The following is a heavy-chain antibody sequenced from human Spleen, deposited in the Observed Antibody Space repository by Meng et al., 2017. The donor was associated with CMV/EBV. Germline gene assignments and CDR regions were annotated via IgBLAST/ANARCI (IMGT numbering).Heavy chain of an antibody. V-gene: IGHV3-21*01. CDR1: GFTFSRYT. CDR3: ARDRAPEPPLEWPQLWGENF. D-gene: IGHD3-3*01. Sequence: GESLKISCAASGFTFSRYTMNWVRQAPGKGPEWVSSISSSSGYIYYADSVKGRFTISRDNAKNSLFLQMRSLRAEDTAVYYCARDRAPEPPLEWPQLWGENFWGQGALVTVSS. J-gene: IGHJ4*02. CDR2: ISSSSGYI.